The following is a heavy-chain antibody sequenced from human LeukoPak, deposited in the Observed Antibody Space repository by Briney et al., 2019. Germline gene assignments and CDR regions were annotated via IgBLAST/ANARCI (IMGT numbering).Heavy chain of an antibody. Sequence: SSVKVSCKAFGYTFNTFTITWVRPAPEQGLERVGSLIPIFSTTNYAQKFQGRVTITADISTSTAYMELTSLIFEDTAVYYCAREGSPVGVRGFDFWGQGTPVTVSS. D-gene: IGHD1-26*01. CDR2: LIPIFSTT. J-gene: IGHJ4*02. CDR3: AREGSPVGVRGFDF. V-gene: IGHV1-69*08. CDR1: GYTFNTFT.